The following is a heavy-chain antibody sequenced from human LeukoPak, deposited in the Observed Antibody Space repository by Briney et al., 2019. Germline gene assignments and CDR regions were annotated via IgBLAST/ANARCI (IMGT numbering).Heavy chain of an antibody. V-gene: IGHV1-18*01. CDR2: ISAYNGNT. J-gene: IGHJ5*02. D-gene: IGHD3-3*01. CDR3: ARDQPITIFGVALNWFDP. CDR1: GYTFTSYG. Sequence: GASVKVSCKASGYTFTSYGISWVRQAPGQGLEWMGWISAYNGNTNYAQKLQGRVTMTTDTSTSTAYMELRSLRSDDTAVYYCARDQPITIFGVALNWFDPWGQGTLVTVSS.